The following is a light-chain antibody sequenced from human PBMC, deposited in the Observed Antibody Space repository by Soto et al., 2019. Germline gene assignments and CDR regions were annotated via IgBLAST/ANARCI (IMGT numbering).Light chain of an antibody. CDR2: AAS. CDR3: QQSYSTPLT. V-gene: IGKV1-39*01. J-gene: IGKJ4*01. CDR1: QSITTY. Sequence: DIQMTQSPSSLSASVWDRVTFTFLASQSITTYLNWYQQKPGKAPKLLIYAASSLQSGVPSRFSGSGSGTDFTLTISSLQPEDFATYYCQQSYSTPLTFGGGTKVDIK.